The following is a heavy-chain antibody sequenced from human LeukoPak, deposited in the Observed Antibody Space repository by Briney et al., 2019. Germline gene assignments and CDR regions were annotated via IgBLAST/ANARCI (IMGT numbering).Heavy chain of an antibody. V-gene: IGHV3-7*01. CDR1: QFTFSSYW. CDR2: IKQDGSEK. J-gene: IGHJ6*03. CDR3: ARWGRDIVVVPAASSAYYYYYYMDV. Sequence: GGSLRLSCAASQFTFSSYWMSWVRQAPGKGLEWVANIKQDGSEKYYVDSVKGRFTISRDNAKNSLYLQMNSLRAEDTAVYYCARWGRDIVVVPAASSAYYYYYYMDVWGKGTTATISS. D-gene: IGHD2-2*01.